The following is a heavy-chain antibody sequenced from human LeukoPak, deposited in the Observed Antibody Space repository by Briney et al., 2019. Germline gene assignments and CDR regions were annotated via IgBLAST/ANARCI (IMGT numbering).Heavy chain of an antibody. CDR2: ISSSGGST. CDR1: GFAFSRYV. CDR3: ASSYNYGFPLDY. V-gene: IGHV3-64*01. D-gene: IGHD5-18*01. J-gene: IGHJ4*02. Sequence: GGSLRLSCAASGFAFSRYVMHWVRQTPGKGLEDVSTISSSGGSTYYANSVKGRFTISRDNSKNKLYLQMGSLRTEDMAVYYCASSYNYGFPLDYWGQGTLVTVSS.